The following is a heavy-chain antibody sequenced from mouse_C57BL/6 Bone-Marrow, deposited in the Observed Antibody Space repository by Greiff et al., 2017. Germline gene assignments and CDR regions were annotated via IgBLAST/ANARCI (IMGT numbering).Heavy chain of an antibody. D-gene: IGHD1-1*01. Sequence: QVQLQQSGPELVKPGASVKISCKASGYIFTDYYINWVKQRPGQGLEWIGWIYPGSGNTKYNEKFKGKATLTVDTSSSTAYMQLSSLTSEDSAVFFCARRGYYYYGSRDAMDYWGQGTSVTVSS. CDR1: GYIFTDYY. CDR3: ARRGYYYYGSRDAMDY. CDR2: IYPGSGNT. V-gene: IGHV1-84*01. J-gene: IGHJ4*01.